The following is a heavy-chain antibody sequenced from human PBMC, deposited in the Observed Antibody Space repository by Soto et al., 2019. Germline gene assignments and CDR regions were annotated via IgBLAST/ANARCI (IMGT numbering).Heavy chain of an antibody. J-gene: IGHJ4*02. CDR3: AREGSGYSYGLFDY. Sequence: LSLTCTVSGGSISSDYWSWIRQSPGKGLEWIGYIYSRGNTNYNPSLKSRVTISVDTSKAHFSLNLSSVTAADTAVYYCAREGSGYSYGLFDYWGQGTLVTVSS. V-gene: IGHV4-59*01. CDR2: IYSRGNT. CDR1: GGSISSDY. D-gene: IGHD5-18*01.